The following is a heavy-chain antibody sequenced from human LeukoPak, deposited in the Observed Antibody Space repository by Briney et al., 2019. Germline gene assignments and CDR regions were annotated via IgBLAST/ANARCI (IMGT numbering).Heavy chain of an antibody. V-gene: IGHV3-48*03. J-gene: IGHJ3*02. CDR1: GFTFSSYE. D-gene: IGHD6-13*01. Sequence: GGSLRLSCAASGFTFSSYEMNWVRQAPGKGLEWVSYISSSGSPIYYADSVKGRFTISRDNAKNSLYLQMNSLRAEDTAVYYCARDSSSWYHYGDAFDIWGQGTMVTVSS. CDR2: ISSSGSPI. CDR3: ARDSSSWYHYGDAFDI.